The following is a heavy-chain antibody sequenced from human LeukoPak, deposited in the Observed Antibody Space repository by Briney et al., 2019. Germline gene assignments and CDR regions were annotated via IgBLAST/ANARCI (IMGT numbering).Heavy chain of an antibody. V-gene: IGHV3-64D*09. Sequence: PGGSLRLSCSASGFTFSLYAMHWVRQAPGKGLESVSGITSNGDSTYYADSVKGRLTISRDNSKNTLYLQMSSLRPEDTAVFYCVKDLTWLQFAYWGQGTLVTVSS. CDR1: GFTFSLYA. D-gene: IGHD5-24*01. CDR2: ITSNGDST. J-gene: IGHJ4*02. CDR3: VKDLTWLQFAY.